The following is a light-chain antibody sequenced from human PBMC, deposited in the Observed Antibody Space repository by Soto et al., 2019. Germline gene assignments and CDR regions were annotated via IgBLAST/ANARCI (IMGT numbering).Light chain of an antibody. Sequence: QSVLTQPASVSGSPGQSITISCTGSTNDIGSYEYVSWHQHHPGKAPQLVIFGVNDRPSGISDRFSGSKSGHTASLTISGLQLEDEAVYYCSSYTTGRSLPWVFGTGTKLTVL. V-gene: IGLV2-14*01. CDR1: TNDIGSYEY. CDR2: GVN. J-gene: IGLJ1*01. CDR3: SSYTTGRSLPWV.